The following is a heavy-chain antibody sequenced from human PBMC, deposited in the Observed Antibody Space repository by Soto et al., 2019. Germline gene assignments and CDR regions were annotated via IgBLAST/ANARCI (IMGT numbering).Heavy chain of an antibody. Sequence: QVQLQESGPGLVKPSETLSLTCTVSGGSISPYYWSWIRQPPGKGLEWIGYIYYRGNTEYNPSLKSRVTISVDTSKNQFSLKLSSVTAADTAVYYCARDWHYYDSSGYPRVYGMDVWGQGTTVTVSS. J-gene: IGHJ6*02. CDR3: ARDWHYYDSSGYPRVYGMDV. D-gene: IGHD3-22*01. V-gene: IGHV4-59*01. CDR2: IYYRGNT. CDR1: GGSISPYY.